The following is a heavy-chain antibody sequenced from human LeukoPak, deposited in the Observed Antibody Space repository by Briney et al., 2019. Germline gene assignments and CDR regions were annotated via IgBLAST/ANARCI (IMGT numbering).Heavy chain of an antibody. Sequence: PGGSLRLSCAASGFTFSSYSMNWVRQAPGKGLEWVSSISSSSSYIYYADSVKGRFTISRDNAKNSLYLQMNSLRAEDTAVYYCASYDSWGLYGMDVWGQGTTVTVSS. CDR2: ISSSSSYI. CDR3: ASYDSWGLYGMDV. D-gene: IGHD3-22*01. V-gene: IGHV3-21*01. CDR1: GFTFSSYS. J-gene: IGHJ6*02.